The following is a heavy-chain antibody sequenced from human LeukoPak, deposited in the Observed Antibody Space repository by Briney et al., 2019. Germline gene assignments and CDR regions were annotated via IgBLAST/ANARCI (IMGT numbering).Heavy chain of an antibody. Sequence: GGSLRLSCAASGFTFSSYAMHWVRQAPGKGLEWVAFIRYDGSNKYYADSVKGRFTISRDNSKNTLYLQMNSLRADDTAEYYCAKSLLTTASGTGRPFDLWGQGTMVTVSS. CDR2: IRYDGSNK. V-gene: IGHV3-30*02. CDR1: GFTFSSYA. J-gene: IGHJ3*01. D-gene: IGHD1-26*01. CDR3: AKSLLTTASGTGRPFDL.